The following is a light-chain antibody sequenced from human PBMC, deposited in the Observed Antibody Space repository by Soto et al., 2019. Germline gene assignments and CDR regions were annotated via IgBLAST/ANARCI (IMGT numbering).Light chain of an antibody. CDR3: QSYDSGLSGWV. CDR1: KFNIGIYY. V-gene: IGLV1-40*01. CDR2: ANN. J-gene: IGLJ3*02. Sequence: QSVLNQPPSVSGTPGQSVTISCSGGKFNIGIYYVYWYQQLPGTPPKLLIYANNNRPSGVPDRFSGSKSGTSASLAITGLQAEDEADYSCQSYDSGLSGWVFGGGTKLTVL.